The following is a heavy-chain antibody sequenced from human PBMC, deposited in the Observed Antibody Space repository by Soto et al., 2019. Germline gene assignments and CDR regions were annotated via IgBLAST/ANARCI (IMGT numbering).Heavy chain of an antibody. V-gene: IGHV4-4*02. CDR3: ARKYYYDNTGYYPDWYFDL. CDR2: VWHSGST. Sequence: QVQLEESGPGLVKPSGTLSLTCAVSGGSVSKNTWWSWVRQPPGKGLEWIGEVWHSGSTTYNPSLKSRVTISVDKSKNQFSLRLSSVTAADTAVYSCARKYYYDNTGYYPDWYFDLWGRGTPVTVSS. J-gene: IGHJ2*01. CDR1: GGSVSKNTW. D-gene: IGHD3-22*01.